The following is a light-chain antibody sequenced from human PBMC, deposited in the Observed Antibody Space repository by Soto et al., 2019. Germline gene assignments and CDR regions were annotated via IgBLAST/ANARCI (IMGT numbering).Light chain of an antibody. J-gene: IGKJ4*01. V-gene: IGKV1-9*01. CDR3: QQLNTYPASF. CDR2: AAS. CDR1: QGISSY. Sequence: IQWTQSPSSLSASVGDRVTITCRARQGISSYLPCYQQKPGKAPKLLIYAASTLQSGVPSRFSGSGYGTDFTVTLSSVQPEDFAKYCCQQLNTYPASFFGGGTTGEI.